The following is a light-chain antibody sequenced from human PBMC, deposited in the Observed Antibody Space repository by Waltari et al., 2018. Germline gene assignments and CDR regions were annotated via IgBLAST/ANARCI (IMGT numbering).Light chain of an antibody. Sequence: YQRHPRTAPACIIYERSKPPSVVPSRVSGSKSGDTASLTISGLQAGDESYYHCSSYAGTYTWVFGGGTTLTVL. CDR3: SSYAGTYTWV. J-gene: IGLJ3*02. V-gene: IGLV2-11*03. CDR2: ERS.